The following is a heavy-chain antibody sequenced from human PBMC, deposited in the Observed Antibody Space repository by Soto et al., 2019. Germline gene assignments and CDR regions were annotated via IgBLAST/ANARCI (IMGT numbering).Heavy chain of an antibody. CDR2: IIPIFGTA. CDR3: ARDLPIFRRLAAAGGVRFDP. D-gene: IGHD6-13*01. Sequence: QVQLVQSGAEVKKPGSSVKVSCKASGGTFSSYAISWVRQAPGQGLEWMGGIIPIFGTANYALKFQGRVTIAADESTSTACMELSSLRSEAAAVYYCARDLPIFRRLAAAGGVRFDPWGQGPLVTVS. CDR1: GGTFSSYA. V-gene: IGHV1-69*01. J-gene: IGHJ5*02.